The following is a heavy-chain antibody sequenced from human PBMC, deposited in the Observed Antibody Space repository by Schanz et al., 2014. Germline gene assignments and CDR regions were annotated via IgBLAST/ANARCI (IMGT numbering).Heavy chain of an antibody. Sequence: EVQLLESGGGLVQPGGSLRLSCAASGFTFSSYAMSWVRQAPGKGLEWVSAISGSGGSTYYADSVKGRFTISRDNSKNTLYLQMNSLIAEDTAVYYCGEGRFGELTAFDIWGQGTMVTVSS. J-gene: IGHJ3*02. V-gene: IGHV3-23*01. CDR1: GFTFSSYA. CDR3: GEGRFGELTAFDI. CDR2: ISGSGGST. D-gene: IGHD3-10*01.